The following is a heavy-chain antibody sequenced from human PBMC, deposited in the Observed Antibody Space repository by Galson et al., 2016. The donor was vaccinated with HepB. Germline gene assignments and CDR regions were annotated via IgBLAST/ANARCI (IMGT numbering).Heavy chain of an antibody. CDR3: ARGGSGYSYGYDY. J-gene: IGHJ4*02. CDR2: IYYRGST. CDR1: GGSISSGAYY. V-gene: IGHV4-31*03. Sequence: TLSLTCTVSGGSISSGAYYWSWIRQHPGMGLEWIGYIYYRGSTYKNPSLKSRIAMSIDTSKNQFPLKLSSVTAADTAVYYCARGGSGYSYGYDYWGQGTLVTVSS. D-gene: IGHD5-18*01.